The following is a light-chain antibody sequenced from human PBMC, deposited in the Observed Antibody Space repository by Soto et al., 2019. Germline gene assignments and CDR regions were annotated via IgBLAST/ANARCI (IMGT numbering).Light chain of an antibody. Sequence: DIQMTQSPSTLSASVGDRVTITCRASHSISTWWAGYQQKPGKAPKLLIYKASSLESGVPSRFSDNGSGTEFTHTISSLEPDDFATYYCQLYYSLVSCGGGTMLEIK. V-gene: IGKV1-5*03. CDR1: HSISTW. J-gene: IGKJ4*01. CDR3: QLYYSLVS. CDR2: KAS.